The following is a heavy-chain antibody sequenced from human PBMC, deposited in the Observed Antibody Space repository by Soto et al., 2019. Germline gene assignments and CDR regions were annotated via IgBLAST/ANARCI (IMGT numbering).Heavy chain of an antibody. D-gene: IGHD3-10*01. J-gene: IGHJ6*02. CDR2: IKQDGSET. Sequence: PGGSLRLSCAASGFTFNTYWMTWVRQAPGKGLEWVANIKQDGSETYYVDSVKGRFTISRDNAKNSLYLQRNSLRAEDTAVYYCARDPPSGSGTSQHYGMDVGGQGTTVTVSS. CDR1: GFTFNTYW. V-gene: IGHV3-7*04. CDR3: ARDPPSGSGTSQHYGMDV.